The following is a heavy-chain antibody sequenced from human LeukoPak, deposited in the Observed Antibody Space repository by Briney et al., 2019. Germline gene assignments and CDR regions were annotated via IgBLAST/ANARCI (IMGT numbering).Heavy chain of an antibody. Sequence: GGSLRLSCAASGFTVSSNYMSWVRQAPGKGLEWVSVIYSGGSTYYADSVKGRFTISRDNSKNTLYLQMNSLRAEDTAVYYCARKPEDYGALYFGGQGTLVTVSS. CDR2: IYSGGST. J-gene: IGHJ4*02. CDR3: ARKPEDYGALYF. D-gene: IGHD4-17*01. V-gene: IGHV3-66*01. CDR1: GFTVSSNY.